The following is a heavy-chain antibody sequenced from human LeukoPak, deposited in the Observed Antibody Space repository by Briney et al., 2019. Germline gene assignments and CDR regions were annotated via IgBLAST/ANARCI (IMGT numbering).Heavy chain of an antibody. D-gene: IGHD2-15*01. V-gene: IGHV4-59*01. J-gene: IGHJ4*02. CDR1: GGSISSYY. Sequence: SETLSLTCTVSGGSISSYYWSWIRQPPGKGLEWIGYIYCSGSTNYNPSLKSRVTTSVDTSKNQFSLKLSSVTAADTAVYYCARALGYSFDYWGQGTLVTVSS. CDR2: IYCSGST. CDR3: ARALGYSFDY.